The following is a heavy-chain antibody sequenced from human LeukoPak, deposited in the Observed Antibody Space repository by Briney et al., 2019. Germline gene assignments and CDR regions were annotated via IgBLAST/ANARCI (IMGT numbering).Heavy chain of an antibody. Sequence: SXXLSLTCAVYGGSFSGYYWSWIRQPPGKGLEWIGEINHSGSTNYNPSLKSRVTISVDTSKNQFSLKLSSVTAADTAVYYCARGSMVRGVTPVDYWGQGTLVTVSS. CDR3: ARGSMVRGVTPVDY. D-gene: IGHD3-10*01. V-gene: IGHV4-34*01. CDR1: GGSFSGYY. CDR2: INHSGST. J-gene: IGHJ4*02.